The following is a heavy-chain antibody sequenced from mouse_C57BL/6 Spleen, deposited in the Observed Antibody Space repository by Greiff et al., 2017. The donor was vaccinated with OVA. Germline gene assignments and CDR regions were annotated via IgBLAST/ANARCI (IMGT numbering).Heavy chain of an antibody. CDR2: IWSGGST. CDR1: GFSLTSYG. J-gene: IGHJ4*01. V-gene: IGHV2-2*01. D-gene: IGHD2-5*01. CDR3: ARAYYSNYEAMDY. Sequence: QVQLQQSGPGLVQPSQSLSISCTVSGFSLTSYGVHWVRQSPGTGLEWLGVIWSGGSTDYNAAFISRLSISKDNSKIKVFFKMNRRQAYDTSIYYCARAYYSNYEAMDYWGQGTSVTVSS.